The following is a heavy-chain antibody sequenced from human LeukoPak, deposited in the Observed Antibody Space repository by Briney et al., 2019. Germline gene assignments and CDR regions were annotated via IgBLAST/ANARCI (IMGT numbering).Heavy chain of an antibody. D-gene: IGHD3-3*01. V-gene: IGHV1-18*01. Sequence: ASVKVSCKASGYTFTSYGISWVRQAPGQGLEWMGWISAYNGNTNYARKLQGRVTMTTDTSTSTAYMELRSLRSDDTAVYYCARGAYYDFWSGYYGNWFDPWGQGTLVTVSS. CDR2: ISAYNGNT. CDR3: ARGAYYDFWSGYYGNWFDP. J-gene: IGHJ5*02. CDR1: GYTFTSYG.